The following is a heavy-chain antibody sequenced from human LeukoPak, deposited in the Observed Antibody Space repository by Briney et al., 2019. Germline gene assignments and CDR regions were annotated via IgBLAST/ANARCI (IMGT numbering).Heavy chain of an antibody. Sequence: SETLSLTCTVSGGSIIGYYCSWIRQPPGKGLEWVGYIYYSGSTNYNPSLKSRVTISVDTSKNQFSLKLSSVTAADTAVYYCARLPRTLHYDNSGNYSTSYYFDYWGQGTLVTVSS. D-gene: IGHD3-22*01. V-gene: IGHV4-59*01. J-gene: IGHJ4*02. CDR2: IYYSGST. CDR1: GGSIIGYY. CDR3: ARLPRTLHYDNSGNYSTSYYFDY.